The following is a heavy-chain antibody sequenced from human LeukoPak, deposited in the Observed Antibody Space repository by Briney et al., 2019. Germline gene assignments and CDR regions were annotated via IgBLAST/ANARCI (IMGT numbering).Heavy chain of an antibody. Sequence: SETLSLTCTVSDGSISSYFWTWIRQPPGKGLEWIGHIYHSGSTNYNPSLKSRVTISVDTSKNEFSLKLSSVTTADTAVYYCARSGVSSGYYYLNYWGQGTLVTVSS. J-gene: IGHJ4*02. D-gene: IGHD3-22*01. CDR3: ARSGVSSGYYYLNY. CDR1: DGSISSYF. V-gene: IGHV4-59*01. CDR2: IYHSGST.